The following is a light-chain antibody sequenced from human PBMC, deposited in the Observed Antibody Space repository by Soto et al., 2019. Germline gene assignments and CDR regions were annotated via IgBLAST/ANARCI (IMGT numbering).Light chain of an antibody. Sequence: QSALTQPPSASGSPGQAVTISCTGTSSEVGGYNYVSWYQQHPGKAPKLMIYEVSKRPSGVPDRFSGSKSGNTASLTVSGLQAEDEADYYCSSYAGSTPYVFGTGTKSPS. CDR3: SSYAGSTPYV. J-gene: IGLJ1*01. V-gene: IGLV2-8*01. CDR2: EVS. CDR1: SSEVGGYNY.